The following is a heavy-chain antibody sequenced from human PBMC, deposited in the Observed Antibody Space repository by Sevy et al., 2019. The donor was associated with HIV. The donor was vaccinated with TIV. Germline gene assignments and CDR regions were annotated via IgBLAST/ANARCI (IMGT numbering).Heavy chain of an antibody. CDR3: AKRLVVEGY. Sequence: GGSLRLSCAASGFTFSSYAMHWVRQAPGKGLEWVAVISYDGSNKYYADSVKGRFTISRDNSKNTLYLQMNSLRAEDTAVYYCAKRLVVEGYWGQGTLVTVSS. D-gene: IGHD2-2*01. J-gene: IGHJ4*02. V-gene: IGHV3-30-3*02. CDR1: GFTFSSYA. CDR2: ISYDGSNK.